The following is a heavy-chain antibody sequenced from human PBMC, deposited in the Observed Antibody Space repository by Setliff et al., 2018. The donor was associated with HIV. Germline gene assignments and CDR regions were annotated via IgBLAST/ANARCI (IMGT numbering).Heavy chain of an antibody. CDR3: ATHCTSTSCYSAGLDY. Sequence: PSETLSLTCAVSGYSISSGYYWDWSRQSPGKGLEWIGEINHSGNTNYNPSLKSRVTISVDTSKNQFTLNLNSVTAADTAVYYCATHCTSTSCYSAGLDYWGQGTLVTVSS. J-gene: IGHJ4*02. CDR2: INHSGNT. V-gene: IGHV4-38-2*01. CDR1: GYSISSGYY. D-gene: IGHD2-2*01.